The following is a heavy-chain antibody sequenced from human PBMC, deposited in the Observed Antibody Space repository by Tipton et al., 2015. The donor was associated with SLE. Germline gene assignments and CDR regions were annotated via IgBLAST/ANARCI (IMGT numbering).Heavy chain of an antibody. V-gene: IGHV3-21*01. D-gene: IGHD6-19*01. CDR3: ARDPRGGWPFDY. J-gene: IGHJ4*02. CDR2: ISSSSSYI. Sequence: SLRLSCAASGFTFSSYSMNWVRQAPGKGLEWVSSISSSSSYIYYADSVKGRFTISRDNAKNSLYLQMNSLRAEDTAVYYCARDPRGGWPFDYWGQGTLATVSA. CDR1: GFTFSSYS.